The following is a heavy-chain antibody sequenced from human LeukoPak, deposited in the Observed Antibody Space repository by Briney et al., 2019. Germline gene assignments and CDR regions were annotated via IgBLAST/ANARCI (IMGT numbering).Heavy chain of an antibody. J-gene: IGHJ4*02. V-gene: IGHV5-51*01. CDR1: GYSFTSYW. D-gene: IGHD2-15*01. CDR2: IYPGDSDT. Sequence: GESLKISCKGSGYSFTSYWIGWVRQMPGKGLEWMGIIYPGDSDTRYSPSFQGQVTISADKSITTAYLQWSGLKASDTAMYYCARFPSVVVTAEHYFDYWGQGTLVTVSS. CDR3: ARFPSVVVTAEHYFDY.